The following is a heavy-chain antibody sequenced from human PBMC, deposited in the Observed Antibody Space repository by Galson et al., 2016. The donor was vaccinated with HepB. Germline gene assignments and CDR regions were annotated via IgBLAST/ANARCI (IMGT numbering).Heavy chain of an antibody. CDR3: TPDLYCSRTTCYYRFDP. J-gene: IGHJ5*02. V-gene: IGHV3-15*01. CDR1: GFTFGNAW. Sequence: SLRLSCAASGFTFGNAWMSWVRQAPGKGLEWVGRIKSKTDGGTTDYAAPVQGRFTISRDDSENTLYLQMNSLKTEDTAVYYCTPDLYCSRTTCYYRFDPWGQGTLVTVSS. CDR2: IKSKTDGGTT. D-gene: IGHD2-2*01.